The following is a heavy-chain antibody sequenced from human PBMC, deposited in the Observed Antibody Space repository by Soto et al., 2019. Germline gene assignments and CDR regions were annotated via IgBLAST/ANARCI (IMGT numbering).Heavy chain of an antibody. V-gene: IGHV3-23*01. CDR3: AKDLARIRYYDILTGYFYYYYGMDV. D-gene: IGHD3-9*01. CDR1: GFTFSSYA. CDR2: ISGSGGST. Sequence: TGRSLRLSCAASGFTFSSYAMSWVRQAPGKGLEWVSAISGSGGSTYYADSVKGRFTISRDNSKNTLYLQMNSLRAEDTAVYYSAKDLARIRYYDILTGYFYYYYGMDVWG. J-gene: IGHJ6*02.